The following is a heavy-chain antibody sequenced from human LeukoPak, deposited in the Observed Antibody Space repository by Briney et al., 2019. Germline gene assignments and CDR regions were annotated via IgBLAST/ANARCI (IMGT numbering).Heavy chain of an antibody. V-gene: IGHV3-33*01. D-gene: IGHD2-2*01. CDR3: ARARDRGGVSSTSPNY. CDR1: GFTFSSYG. CDR2: IWYDGSNK. Sequence: GRSLRLSCAASGFTFSSYGMHWVRQAPGKGLERVAVIWYDGSNKYYADSVKGRFTISRDNSKNTLYLQMNSLRAEDTAVYYCARARDRGGVSSTSPNYWGQGTLVTVSS. J-gene: IGHJ4*02.